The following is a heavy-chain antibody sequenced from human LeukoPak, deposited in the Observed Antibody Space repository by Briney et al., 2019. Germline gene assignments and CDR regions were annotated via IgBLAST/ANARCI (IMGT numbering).Heavy chain of an antibody. CDR2: IIPILGIA. J-gene: IGHJ6*02. CDR3: ARDRCSGGSCYSYYYGMDV. V-gene: IGHV1-69*04. Sequence: SVKVSCKASGGTFSSYAISWVRQAPGQGLEWMGRIIPILGIANYAQKFQGRVTITADKSTSTAYMELSSLRSDDTAVYYCARDRCSGGSCYSYYYGMDVWGQGTTVTVSS. D-gene: IGHD2-15*01. CDR1: GGTFSSYA.